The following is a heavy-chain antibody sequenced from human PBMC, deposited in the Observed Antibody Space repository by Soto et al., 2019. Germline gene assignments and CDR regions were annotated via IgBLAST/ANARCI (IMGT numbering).Heavy chain of an antibody. D-gene: IGHD2-2*02. CDR2: IYYSGST. CDR3: ARHPREYCSSTSCYTPSGFDP. Sequence: SETLSLTCTVSGGSISSSSYYWGWIRQPPGKGLEWIGSIYYSGSTYYNPSLKSRVTISVDTSKNQFSLKLSSVTAADTAVYYCARHPREYCSSTSCYTPSGFDPWGQGTLVTVSS. V-gene: IGHV4-39*01. CDR1: GGSISSSSYY. J-gene: IGHJ5*02.